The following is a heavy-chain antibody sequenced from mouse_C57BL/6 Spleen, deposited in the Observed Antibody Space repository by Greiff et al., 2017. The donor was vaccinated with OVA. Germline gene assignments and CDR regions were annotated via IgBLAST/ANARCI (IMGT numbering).Heavy chain of an antibody. D-gene: IGHD2-4*01. CDR1: GYAFSSYW. CDR3: ARYGDYDRNYAMDY. CDR2: IYPGDGDT. J-gene: IGHJ4*01. Sequence: QVQLKQSGAELVKPGASVKISCKASGYAFSSYWMNWVKQRPGQGLEWIGQIYPGDGDTNYNGKFKGKATLTADKSSSTAYLQLSSLTSEDSAVYFCARYGDYDRNYAMDYWGQGTSVTVSS. V-gene: IGHV1-80*01.